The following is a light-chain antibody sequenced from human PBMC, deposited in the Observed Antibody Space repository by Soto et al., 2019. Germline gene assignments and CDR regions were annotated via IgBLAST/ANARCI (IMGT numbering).Light chain of an antibody. Sequence: DTQRTKSPPTLPAPVGTKFPTTCGAGQIIVGWLAWFQKKPGKAPKLLIYKASSLESGVPSRFSGSGSGTEFTLTISSLQPDDFATYYCQQYNSYWTFGQGTKVEIK. J-gene: IGKJ1*01. V-gene: IGKV1-5*03. CDR2: KAS. CDR3: QQYNSYWT. CDR1: QIIVGW.